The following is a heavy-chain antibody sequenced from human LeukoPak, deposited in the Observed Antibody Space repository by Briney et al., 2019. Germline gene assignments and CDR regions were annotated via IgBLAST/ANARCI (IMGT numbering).Heavy chain of an antibody. CDR2: IQSRNYGGTT. D-gene: IGHD2-2*01. J-gene: IGHJ4*02. CDR1: GFTFGDYG. Sequence: GGSLRLSCTASGFTFGDYGMSWVRQAPGKVLEWVGFIQSRNYGGTTQHAESVKGRFTISRDDSKSIAYLQMNSLKTEDTAVYYCTASDHLYCSSISCHFDYWGQGTLVTVSS. CDR3: TASDHLYCSSISCHFDY. V-gene: IGHV3-49*04.